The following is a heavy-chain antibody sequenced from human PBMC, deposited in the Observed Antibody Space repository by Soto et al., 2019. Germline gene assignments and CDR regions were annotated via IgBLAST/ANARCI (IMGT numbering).Heavy chain of an antibody. J-gene: IGHJ6*03. Sequence: GASVKVSCKASGGTFSSYAISWVRQAPGQGLEWMGGIIPIFGTANYAQKFQGRVTMTTNASTSTAYMELSSLKSEDTAVYYCARGLVTNQFDFWSGARVFTQPNYPMDVCCSAPTVTVSS. CDR2: IIPIFGTA. V-gene: IGHV1-69*05. CDR3: ARGLVTNQFDFWSGARVFTQPNYPMDV. CDR1: GGTFSSYA. D-gene: IGHD3-3*01.